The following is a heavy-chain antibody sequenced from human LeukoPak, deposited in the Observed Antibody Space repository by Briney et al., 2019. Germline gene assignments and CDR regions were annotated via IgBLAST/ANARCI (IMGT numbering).Heavy chain of an antibody. Sequence: GGSLKTPWERSGSSFTTFLIGWVRQMPREGLDWVGIIYPGDSDTRYSPSFQSQVTISADKSISTAYLQWSSLKASDTAMYYCARLGSGSYSFDYWGQGTLVTVSS. CDR2: IYPGDSDT. D-gene: IGHD3-10*01. V-gene: IGHV5-51*01. CDR1: GSSFTTFL. CDR3: ARLGSGSYSFDY. J-gene: IGHJ4*02.